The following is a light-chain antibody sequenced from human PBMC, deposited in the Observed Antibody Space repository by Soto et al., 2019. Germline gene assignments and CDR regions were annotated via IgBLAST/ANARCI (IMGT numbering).Light chain of an antibody. CDR1: SSDVGGYNY. CDR2: EVS. J-gene: IGLJ1*01. Sequence: QSVLTQPASVSGPPGQSITISCTGTSSDVGGYNYVSWYQHHPGKAPKLMIYEVSNRPSGVSNRFSGSKSGNTASLTISGLQAEDEADYYCSSYADSNTYVFGTGTKLTVL. CDR3: SSYADSNTYV. V-gene: IGLV2-14*01.